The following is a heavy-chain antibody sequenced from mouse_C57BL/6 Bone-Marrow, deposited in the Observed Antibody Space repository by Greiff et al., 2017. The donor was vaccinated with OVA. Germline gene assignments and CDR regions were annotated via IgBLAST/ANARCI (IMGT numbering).Heavy chain of an antibody. V-gene: IGHV1-50*01. J-gene: IGHJ2*01. Sequence: QVQLQQPGAELVKPGASVKLSCKASGYTFTSYWMQWVKQRPGQGLEWIGEIDPSDSYPNYNQKFKGKATLTVDTSSSTAYMQLSSLTSEDSAVYYCARSLPDYNGSNSTDYWGQGTTLTVSS. CDR3: ARSLPDYNGSNSTDY. CDR1: GYTFTSYW. D-gene: IGHD1-1*01. CDR2: IDPSDSYP.